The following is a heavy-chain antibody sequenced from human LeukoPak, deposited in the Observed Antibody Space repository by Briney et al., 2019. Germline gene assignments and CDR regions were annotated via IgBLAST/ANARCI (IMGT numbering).Heavy chain of an antibody. D-gene: IGHD7-27*01. CDR3: AGPGDTDAFDI. CDR2: IYSGDTT. J-gene: IGHJ3*02. V-gene: IGHV3-53*04. CDR1: GFTVSTNY. Sequence: GGSLRLSCAASGFTVSTNYMSWVRQAPGKGLEWVSVIYSGDTTFYADSVRGRFTISRHNSKNTLYLQMNSLRAEDTAVYYCAGPGDTDAFDIWGQGTMVTVSS.